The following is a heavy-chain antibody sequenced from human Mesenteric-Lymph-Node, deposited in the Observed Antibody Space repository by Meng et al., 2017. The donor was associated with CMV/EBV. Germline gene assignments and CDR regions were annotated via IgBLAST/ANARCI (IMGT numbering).Heavy chain of an antibody. Sequence: GSLRLSCTVSGGSISSSSYYWGWIRQAPGKGLEWIGSIYYSGSTYHNPSLKSRVTISGDMSKNQLSLKLSSVTAADTAVYYCARGGYCSSISCRPNWFDPWGQGTLVTVSS. CDR2: IYYSGST. J-gene: IGHJ5*02. V-gene: IGHV4-39*07. D-gene: IGHD2-2*01. CDR1: GGSISSSSYY. CDR3: ARGGYCSSISCRPNWFDP.